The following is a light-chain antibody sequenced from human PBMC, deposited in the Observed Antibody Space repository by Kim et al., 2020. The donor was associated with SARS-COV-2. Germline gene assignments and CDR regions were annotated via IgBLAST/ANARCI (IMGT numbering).Light chain of an antibody. V-gene: IGLV1-40*01. J-gene: IGLJ2*01. CDR2: DDS. CDR3: QSYDTSLSGFVI. CDR1: TSNIGAGFN. Sequence: VTISCTGSTSNIGAGFNVHWYQCLPGTAPKLLISDDSNRPSGVPDRFSASTSATAASLAISGLQTEDEADYYCQSYDTSLSGFVIFGGGTQLTVL.